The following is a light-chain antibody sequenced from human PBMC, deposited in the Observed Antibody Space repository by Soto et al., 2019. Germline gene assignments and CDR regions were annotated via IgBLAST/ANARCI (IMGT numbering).Light chain of an antibody. CDR2: RAS. Sequence: IVMTQSPATLSVSPGDTASLSCRAGQTIYSNVAWYQQRPGQAPRLIIYRASSRATGDPARFSGSGSGTEFTLTISSLQSEDFALYYCQQYQNLWTFGQGTKVEIK. V-gene: IGKV3-15*01. J-gene: IGKJ1*01. CDR3: QQYQNLWT. CDR1: QTIYSN.